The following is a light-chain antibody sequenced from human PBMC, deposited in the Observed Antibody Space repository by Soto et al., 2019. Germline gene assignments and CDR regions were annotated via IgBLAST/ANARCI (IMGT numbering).Light chain of an antibody. V-gene: IGKV1-39*01. CDR3: QQSYSTPLT. J-gene: IGKJ4*01. CDR1: QSIRSY. Sequence: DIHMAQSPSSLSSSLVDRVPITCRANQSIRSYLNWFQQKPRNAPKLLIYSASNLQSGVPSRFSGSGSGTDFTLTISSLLPEDFATYYCQQSYSTPLTFGGGTKVDI. CDR2: SAS.